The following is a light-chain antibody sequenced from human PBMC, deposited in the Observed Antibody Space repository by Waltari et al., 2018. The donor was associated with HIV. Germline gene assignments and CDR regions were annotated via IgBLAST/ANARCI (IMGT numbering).Light chain of an antibody. CDR2: DKT. J-gene: IGLJ3*02. CDR1: SSNFGSGF. Sequence: QSVLTQPPSVSAAPGQKVTISCSGSSSNFGSGFVSWYQHLPGAAPRLLIYDKTKRPSGISDRFSGSKSGTSATLGSTGLQTGDEADYYCGRWDSSVGAAVFGGGTRLTVL. CDR3: GRWDSSVGAAV. V-gene: IGLV1-51*01.